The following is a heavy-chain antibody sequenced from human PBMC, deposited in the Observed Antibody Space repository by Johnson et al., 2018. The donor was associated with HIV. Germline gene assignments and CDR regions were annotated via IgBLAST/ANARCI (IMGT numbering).Heavy chain of an antibody. CDR1: DYY. Sequence: DYYMSWIRQAPGKGLEWVSYISNKYYVDSVKGRFTISRDNAKNSLYLQMNSLRAEDTAVYYCARDVGSGWYWDAFDIWGQGTMVTVSS. CDR2: ISNK. CDR3: ARDVGSGWYWDAFDI. D-gene: IGHD6-19*01. J-gene: IGHJ3*02. V-gene: IGHV3-11*04.